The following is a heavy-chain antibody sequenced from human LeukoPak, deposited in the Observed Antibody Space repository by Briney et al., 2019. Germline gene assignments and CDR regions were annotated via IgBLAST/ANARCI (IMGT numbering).Heavy chain of an antibody. CDR1: GGSISSYY. V-gene: IGHV4-4*07. CDR3: ARDTYYYNSSGLTTIDY. CDR2: IQTGGIT. D-gene: IGHD3-22*01. J-gene: IGHJ4*02. Sequence: PSETLSLTCTVSGGSISSYYWSWIRQPAGKGLEWIGRIQTGGITNYNPSLKSRVTMSVDMSKNQFSLKLSSVTAADTAVYYCARDTYYYNSSGLTTIDYWGQGTLVTVSS.